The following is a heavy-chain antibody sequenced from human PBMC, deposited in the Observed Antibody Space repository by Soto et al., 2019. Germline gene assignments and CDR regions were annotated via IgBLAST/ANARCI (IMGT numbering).Heavy chain of an antibody. V-gene: IGHV3-23*01. J-gene: IGHJ4*02. CDR3: AKGAGSFHYDY. CDR1: GFTFSSYA. Sequence: DVQLLESGGDLVQPGGSLRLSCAASGFTFSSYAMSWVHQAPGKGLEWVSAITSSGGTTFYADSVKGRFTISRDNSIKTTFLQMNSLRAEDTAVYFCAKGAGSFHYDYWGQGALVTVSS. D-gene: IGHD6-19*01. CDR2: ITSSGGTT.